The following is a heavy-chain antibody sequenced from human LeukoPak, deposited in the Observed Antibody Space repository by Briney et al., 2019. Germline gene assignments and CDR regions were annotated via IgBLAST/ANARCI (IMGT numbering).Heavy chain of an antibody. D-gene: IGHD5-12*01. J-gene: IGHJ4*02. V-gene: IGHV1-46*01. CDR1: GYTFTSYY. Sequence: ASVKVSCKASGYTFTSYYMHWVRQAPGQGLEWMGIINPSGGSTSYAQKFQVRVTMTRDMSTSTVYMELSSLRSEDTAVYYCARGATMIFFDYWGQGTLVTVSS. CDR3: ARGATMIFFDY. CDR2: INPSGGST.